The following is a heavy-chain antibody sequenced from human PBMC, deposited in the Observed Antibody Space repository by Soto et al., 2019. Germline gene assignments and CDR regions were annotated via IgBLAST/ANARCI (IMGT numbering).Heavy chain of an antibody. V-gene: IGHV1-2*02. J-gene: IGHJ5*02. CDR3: AKDEGGIFDA. D-gene: IGHD2-15*01. Sequence: QVQLVQSGAEVKKPGASLKVSCRASGYTFIAYYIHWVRQAPGQALEWMGWIWPNRGATHYAQQFQGRVTMTRDTSINTVYMELSPVRSDDTAVYYCAKDEGGIFDAWGQGTLVTVSS. CDR1: GYTFIAYY. CDR2: IWPNRGAT.